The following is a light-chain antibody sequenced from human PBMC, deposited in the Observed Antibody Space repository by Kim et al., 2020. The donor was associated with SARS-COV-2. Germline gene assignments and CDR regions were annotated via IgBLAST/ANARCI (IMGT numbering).Light chain of an antibody. CDR3: NSRDSSDDHRV. J-gene: IGLJ2*01. CDR1: SLRRHH. V-gene: IGLV3-19*01. CDR2: AKH. Sequence: ALGQTVTITCQGDSLRRHHASWYQQKPGQAPVLVMYAKHSRASGIPDRFSGSSSGDTTSLTITGAQAEDEADYYCNSRDSSDDHRVFGGGTQVTVL.